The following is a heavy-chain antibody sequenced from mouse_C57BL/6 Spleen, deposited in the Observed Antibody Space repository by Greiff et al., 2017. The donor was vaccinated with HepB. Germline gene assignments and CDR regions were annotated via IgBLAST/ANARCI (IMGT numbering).Heavy chain of an antibody. D-gene: IGHD1-1*01. CDR2: FHPYNDDT. CDR3: ARGSSYVGWYFDV. V-gene: IGHV1-47*01. CDR1: GYTFTTYP. Sequence: VQLQHSGAELVKPGASVKMSCKASGYTFTTYPIEWMKQNHGKSLEWIGNFHPYNDDTKYNEKFKGKATLTVEKSSSTVYLELSRLTSDDSAVYYCARGSSYVGWYFDVWGTGTTVTVSS. J-gene: IGHJ1*03.